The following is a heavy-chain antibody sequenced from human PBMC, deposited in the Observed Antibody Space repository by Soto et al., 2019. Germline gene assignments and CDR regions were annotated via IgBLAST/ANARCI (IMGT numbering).Heavy chain of an antibody. V-gene: IGHV1-3*01. CDR1: GYNLRSSA. Sequence: ASVKVSCKASGYNLRSSAMHWVRQAPGQRPEWMGWINAGNGNTKYSQKFQGRVTITRDTSASTAYMELTSLRSEDTAVYYCARDPMEYYDFWTGSIALDLWGQGTLVTVSS. J-gene: IGHJ3*01. CDR2: INAGNGNT. CDR3: ARDPMEYYDFWTGSIALDL. D-gene: IGHD3-3*01.